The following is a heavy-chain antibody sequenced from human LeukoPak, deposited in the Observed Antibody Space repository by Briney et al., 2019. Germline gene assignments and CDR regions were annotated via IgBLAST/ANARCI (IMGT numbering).Heavy chain of an antibody. CDR1: GGTFSSYA. J-gene: IGHJ5*02. CDR2: ISAYNGNT. V-gene: IGHV1-18*01. Sequence: ASVKVSCKASGGTFSSYAISWVRQAPGQGLEWMGWISAYNGNTNYAQKLQGRVTMTTDTSTSTAYMELRSLRSDDTAVYYCARGRYSSSWYWFDPWGQGTLVTVSS. D-gene: IGHD6-13*01. CDR3: ARGRYSSSWYWFDP.